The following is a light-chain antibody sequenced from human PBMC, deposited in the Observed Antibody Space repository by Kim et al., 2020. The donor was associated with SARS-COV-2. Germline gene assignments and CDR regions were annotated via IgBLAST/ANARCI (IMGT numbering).Light chain of an antibody. Sequence: ESVGDEVTITCRASQDISNYLAWYQQKPGKAPKLLMYATSTLQSGVPSRFRGSRSGTDFTLIITRLQPEDVATYFCQKYDSAPWTFGQGTKVDIK. CDR3: QKYDSAPWT. V-gene: IGKV1-27*01. J-gene: IGKJ1*01. CDR2: ATS. CDR1: QDISNY.